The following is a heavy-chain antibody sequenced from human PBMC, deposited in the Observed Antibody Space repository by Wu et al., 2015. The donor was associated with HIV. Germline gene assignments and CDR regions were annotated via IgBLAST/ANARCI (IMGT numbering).Heavy chain of an antibody. V-gene: IGHV1-46*01. Sequence: QVQLVQSGAEVKKPGASVKVSCKASGYTFTSYYMHWVRQAPGQGLEWMGIINPSGGSTSYAQKFQGRVTMTRDTSTSTVYMELSSLRSEDTAVYYCSERSSVLVVVVAAGATWGQGTLVTVSS. CDR3: SERSSVLVVVVAAGAT. D-gene: IGHD2-15*01. CDR2: INPSGGST. J-gene: IGHJ4*02. CDR1: GYTFTSYY.